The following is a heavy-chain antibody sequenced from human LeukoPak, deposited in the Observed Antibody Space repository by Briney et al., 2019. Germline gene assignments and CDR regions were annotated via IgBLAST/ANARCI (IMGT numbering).Heavy chain of an antibody. V-gene: IGHV4-59*01. CDR1: GGFISSYY. D-gene: IGHD1-26*01. J-gene: IGHJ6*02. CDR2: IYYSGST. CDR3: ARGSHGYYYGMDV. Sequence: SETLSLTCTVSGGFISSYYWSWIRQPPGKGLEWIGYIYYSGSTNYNPSLKSRVTMSVDTSKKQFSLKLSSVIAADTAVYYCARGSHGYYYGMDVWGQGTTVTVSS.